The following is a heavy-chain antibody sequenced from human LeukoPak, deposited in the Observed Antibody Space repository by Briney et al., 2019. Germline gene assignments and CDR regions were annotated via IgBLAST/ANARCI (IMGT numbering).Heavy chain of an antibody. J-gene: IGHJ4*02. V-gene: IGHV4-59*08. Sequence: SETLSLTSTVSGGSISSYYWSWIRQPPGKGLEWIGYIYYSGSTNYNPSLKSRVTISVDTSKNQFSLKLSSVTAADTAVYYCARLAAAGEGLFDYWGQGTLVTVSS. CDR2: IYYSGST. CDR3: ARLAAAGEGLFDY. D-gene: IGHD6-13*01. CDR1: GGSISSYY.